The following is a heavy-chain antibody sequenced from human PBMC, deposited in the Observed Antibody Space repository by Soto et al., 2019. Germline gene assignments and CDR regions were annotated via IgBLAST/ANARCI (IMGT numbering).Heavy chain of an antibody. Sequence: PGGSLRLSGAASGCNFSACAMAWVRQAPGKGLEWVSAISSSSTIYYADSVKGRFTISRDNAKNSLYLQMNSLRDEDTAVYYCARDLGYGLFDYWGQGTLVTVSS. CDR1: GCNFSACA. V-gene: IGHV3-48*02. J-gene: IGHJ4*02. CDR3: ARDLGYGLFDY. D-gene: IGHD5-18*01. CDR2: ISSSSTI.